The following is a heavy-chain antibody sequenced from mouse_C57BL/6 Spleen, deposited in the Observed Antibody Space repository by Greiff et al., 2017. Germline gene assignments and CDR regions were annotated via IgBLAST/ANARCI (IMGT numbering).Heavy chain of an antibody. Sequence: QVQLKQSGAELVRPGASVTLSCKASGYTFTDYEMHWVKQTPVHGLEWIGAIDPETGGTAYNQKFKGKDILTADKSSSTAYMELRSLTSDDSAVYYCITTVLADWYFDVWGTGTTVTVSS. CDR2: IDPETGGT. D-gene: IGHD1-1*01. CDR1: GYTFTDYE. J-gene: IGHJ1*03. V-gene: IGHV1-15*01. CDR3: ITTVLADWYFDV.